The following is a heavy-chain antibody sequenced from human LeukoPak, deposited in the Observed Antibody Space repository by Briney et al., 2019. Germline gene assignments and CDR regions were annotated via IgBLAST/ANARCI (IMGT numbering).Heavy chain of an antibody. CDR1: GDSVSSNSAA. Sequence: SQTLSLTCAISGDSVSSNSAAWNWIRQSPSRGLEWLGRTYYRSKWYNDYAVSVKSRITINPDTSKNQFSPQLNSVTPEDTAVYYCARYYFGELLPGSYYYYGMDVWGQGTTVTVSS. J-gene: IGHJ6*02. D-gene: IGHD2-15*01. CDR2: TYYRSKWYN. CDR3: ARYYFGELLPGSYYYYGMDV. V-gene: IGHV6-1*01.